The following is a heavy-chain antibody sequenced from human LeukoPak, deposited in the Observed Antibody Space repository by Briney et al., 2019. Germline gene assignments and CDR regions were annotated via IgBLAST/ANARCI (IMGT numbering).Heavy chain of an antibody. CDR3: ARDQYYYDSSAPGY. Sequence: GGSLKLSCAASGFTFSSYGMHWVRQAPGKGLEWVAVIWYDGSNKYYADSVKGRFTISRDNSKNTLYLQMNSLRAEDTAVYYCARDQYYYDSSAPGYWGQGTLVTVSS. CDR2: IWYDGSNK. CDR1: GFTFSSYG. J-gene: IGHJ4*02. V-gene: IGHV3-33*01. D-gene: IGHD3-22*01.